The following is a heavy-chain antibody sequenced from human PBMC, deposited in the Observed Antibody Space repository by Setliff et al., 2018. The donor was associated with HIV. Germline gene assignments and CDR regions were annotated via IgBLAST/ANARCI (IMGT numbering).Heavy chain of an antibody. Sequence: GESLKISCKGSGYSFSSYWINWLRQMPGKGLEWMGRIDPSDSYTNYSTSFQGHVSISADRSISTAYLQWSSLKASDTAMYYCAKHLSPGSGWYSKARGMDVWGQGTTVTVSS. D-gene: IGHD6-19*01. CDR1: GYSFSSYW. V-gene: IGHV5-10-1*01. CDR2: IDPSDSYT. CDR3: AKHLSPGSGWYSKARGMDV. J-gene: IGHJ6*02.